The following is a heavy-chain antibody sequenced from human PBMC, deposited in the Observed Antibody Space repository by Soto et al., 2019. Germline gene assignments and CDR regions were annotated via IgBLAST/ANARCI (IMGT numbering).Heavy chain of an antibody. V-gene: IGHV4-59*12. CDR3: ASLFDYGDSYFDY. Sequence: SETLSLTCTVSCGSISSYYWSWIRQPPGKGLEWIGYIYHSGSTYYNPSLKSRVTISVDRSKNQFSLKLSSVTAADTAVYYCASLFDYGDSYFDYWGQGTLVTVSS. D-gene: IGHD4-17*01. CDR2: IYHSGST. J-gene: IGHJ4*02. CDR1: CGSISSYY.